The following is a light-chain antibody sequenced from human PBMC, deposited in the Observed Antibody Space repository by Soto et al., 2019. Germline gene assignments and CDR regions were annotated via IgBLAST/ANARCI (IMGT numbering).Light chain of an antibody. CDR1: QSVSSSY. J-gene: IGKJ4*01. V-gene: IGKV3-20*01. CDR2: GAS. Sequence: EIVLTQSPGTLSLSPGERATLSCRASQSVSSSYLAWYQQKPGQAPRLLIYGASSRATGIPDRFSGSGSGTDYTLTISRLEPDDFALYYCQQYGSSPLTFGGGTKVEIK. CDR3: QQYGSSPLT.